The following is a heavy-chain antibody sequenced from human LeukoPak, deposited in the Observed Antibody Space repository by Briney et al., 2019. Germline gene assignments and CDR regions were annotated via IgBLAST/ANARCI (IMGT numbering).Heavy chain of an antibody. CDR2: ISSSSSDI. CDR1: GFTFNTYS. J-gene: IGHJ3*02. Sequence: GGSLRLSCAASGFTFNTYSMNWVRQAPGKGLEWVSSISSSSSDIYYADSVKGRCTISRDNAKNSLYLQMNSLRAEDTAVYYCARDHYYDSSGHDAFDIWGQGTMVTVSS. D-gene: IGHD3-22*01. V-gene: IGHV3-21*01. CDR3: ARDHYYDSSGHDAFDI.